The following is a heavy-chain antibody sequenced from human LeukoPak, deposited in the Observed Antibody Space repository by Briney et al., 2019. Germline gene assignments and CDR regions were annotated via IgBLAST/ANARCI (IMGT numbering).Heavy chain of an antibody. V-gene: IGHV3-23*01. J-gene: IGHJ5*02. Sequence: GGSLRLSCAASGFTFSSYAMSWVRQAPGKGLEWVSAISGGGSTYYADSVKGRFTISRDNSKNTLYLQMNSLRAEDTAVYYCAKPRDYVWFDPWGQGTLVTVSS. D-gene: IGHD4-17*01. CDR1: GFTFSSYA. CDR2: ISGGGST. CDR3: AKPRDYVWFDP.